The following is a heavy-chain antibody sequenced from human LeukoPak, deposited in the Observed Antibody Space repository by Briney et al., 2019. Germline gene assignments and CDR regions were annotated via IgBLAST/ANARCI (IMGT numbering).Heavy chain of an antibody. CDR3: AKMYYYDSSGYNMGY. D-gene: IGHD3-22*01. CDR2: IDSDGSST. V-gene: IGHV3-74*01. CDR1: GFTFSSYW. J-gene: IGHJ4*02. Sequence: GGSLRLSCAASGFTFSSYWMDWVRQAPGKGLVWVSRIDSDGSSTSYADSVKGRFTISRDNAKNTLYLQMNSLRAEDTAVYYCAKMYYYDSSGYNMGYWGQGTLVTVSS.